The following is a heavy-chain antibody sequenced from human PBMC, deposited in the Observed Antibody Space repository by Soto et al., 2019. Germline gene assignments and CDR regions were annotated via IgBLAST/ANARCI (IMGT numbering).Heavy chain of an antibody. V-gene: IGHV4-34*01. Sequence: PSETLSLTCAVYGGSFSGYYWTWIRQPPGTGLEWIGEINHSGSTNYNPSLKSRVTISVDTSKNQFSLKLSSVTAADTAVYYCARDAEGGYCSCGSCSHFDYWGQGTLVTVSS. CDR2: INHSGST. CDR1: GGSFSGYY. D-gene: IGHD2-15*01. J-gene: IGHJ4*02. CDR3: ARDAEGGYCSCGSCSHFDY.